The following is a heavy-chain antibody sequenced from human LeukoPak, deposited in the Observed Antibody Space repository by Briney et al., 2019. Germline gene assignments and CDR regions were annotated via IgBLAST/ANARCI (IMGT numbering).Heavy chain of an antibody. V-gene: IGHV3-48*03. CDR1: GFQFSVHE. CDR3: ARVLHYYTSGTR. CDR2: ISNSGSSA. D-gene: IGHD3-22*01. Sequence: PGGSLRLSCVASGFQFSVHEMKWVRPVPGKGLEWVSSISNSGSSAYYADSVKGRFTISRDNAKNSLYLQMNSLRVEDTALYYCARVLHYYTSGTRWGQGTLVTVSS. J-gene: IGHJ4*02.